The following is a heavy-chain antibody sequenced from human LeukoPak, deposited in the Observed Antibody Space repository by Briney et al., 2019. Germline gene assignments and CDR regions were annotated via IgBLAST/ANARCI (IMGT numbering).Heavy chain of an antibody. Sequence: ASVKVSCKASRDTFNSNTFNWVRQATGQGLEWMGWMNPNSGNTGYAQKFQGRVTMTRNTSISTAYMVLSSLRSEDTAVYYCARGITGTTFYYYYYYMDVWGKGTTVTVSS. CDR3: ARGITGTTFYYYYYYMDV. CDR1: RDTFNSNT. V-gene: IGHV1-8*02. CDR2: MNPNSGNT. D-gene: IGHD1-7*01. J-gene: IGHJ6*03.